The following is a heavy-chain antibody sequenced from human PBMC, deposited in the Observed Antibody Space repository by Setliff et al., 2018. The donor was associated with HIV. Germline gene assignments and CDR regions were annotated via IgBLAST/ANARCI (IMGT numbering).Heavy chain of an antibody. CDR2: IYFTGSS. Sequence: PSETLSLTCTVSGGSISTYYWSWIRQPPGKGLEWIGSIYFTGSSDNNPSLKSRVTLSVDTSKHQFSLKLSSVTAADTAVYYCARDWGYDSSGIDYWGQGTLVTVSS. CDR1: GGSISTYY. J-gene: IGHJ4*02. V-gene: IGHV4-59*01. D-gene: IGHD3-22*01. CDR3: ARDWGYDSSGIDY.